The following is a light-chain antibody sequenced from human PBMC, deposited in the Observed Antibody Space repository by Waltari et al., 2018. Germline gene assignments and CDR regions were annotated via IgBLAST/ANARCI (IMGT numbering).Light chain of an antibody. V-gene: IGKV3D-15*01. CDR2: GTS. CDR3: QQYDHWPWT. Sequence: DIVMTQSPATPSLSTGESATPSCRASHSVRSTFAWFQQKPGQPPRLLLYGTSTRATGIPARFSGSGSGTEFSLTISSLQPEDFATYYCQQYDHWPWTFGQGTRVEAK. CDR1: HSVRST. J-gene: IGKJ1*01.